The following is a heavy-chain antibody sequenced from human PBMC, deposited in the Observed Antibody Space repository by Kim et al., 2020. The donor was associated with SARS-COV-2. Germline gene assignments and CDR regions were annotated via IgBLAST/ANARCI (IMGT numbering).Heavy chain of an antibody. CDR2: INTNTGNP. V-gene: IGHV7-4-1*02. CDR1: GYTFTSYA. D-gene: IGHD6-19*01. Sequence: ASVKVSCKASGYTFTSYAMNWVRQAPGQGLEWMGWINTNTGNPTYAQGFTGRFVFSLDTSVSTAYLQISSLKAEDTAVYYCAREGGSGWYPYYYYYGMDVWGQGTTVTVSS. J-gene: IGHJ6*02. CDR3: AREGGSGWYPYYYYYGMDV.